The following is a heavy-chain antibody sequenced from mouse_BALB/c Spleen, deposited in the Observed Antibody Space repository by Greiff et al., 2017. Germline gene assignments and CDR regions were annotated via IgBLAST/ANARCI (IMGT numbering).Heavy chain of an antibody. CDR2: IFPGSGNT. D-gene: IGHD2-4*01. Sequence: VQLQESGPELVKPGASVKISCKASGYSFTSYYIHWAKQRPGQGLEWIGWIFPGSGNTKYNEKFKGKATLTADTSSSTAYMQLSSLTSEDSAVYFCARTSTMITLFDYWGQGTTLTVSS. J-gene: IGHJ2*01. CDR1: GYSFTSYY. V-gene: IGHV1-66*01. CDR3: ARTSTMITLFDY.